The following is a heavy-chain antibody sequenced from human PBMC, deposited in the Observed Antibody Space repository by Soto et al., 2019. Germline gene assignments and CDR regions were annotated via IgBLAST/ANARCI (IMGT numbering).Heavy chain of an antibody. CDR2: IYHSGST. Sequence: PSETLSLTCAVSGGSISSSNWWSWVRQPPGKGLEWIGEIYHSGSTNYNPSLKSRVTISVDKSKNQFSLKLSSVTAADTAVYYCARRNITGTTSWFDPWGQGTLVTVSS. J-gene: IGHJ5*02. CDR3: ARRNITGTTSWFDP. V-gene: IGHV4-4*02. CDR1: GGSISSSNW. D-gene: IGHD1-7*01.